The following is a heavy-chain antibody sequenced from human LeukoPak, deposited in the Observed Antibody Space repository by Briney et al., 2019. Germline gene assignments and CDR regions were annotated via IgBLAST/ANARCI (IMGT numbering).Heavy chain of an antibody. V-gene: IGHV4-59*08. J-gene: IGHJ2*01. D-gene: IGHD6-19*01. Sequence: SETLSLTCTVSGGSISHYFWSWIRQPPGKPLEWIGYIYYSGSTNYNPSLKSRLTISVDTSKDQFSLKLSSVTAADTAVYYCAKTVGGYWYFDLWGRGTLVTVSS. CDR2: IYYSGST. CDR1: GGSISHYF. CDR3: AKTVGGYWYFDL.